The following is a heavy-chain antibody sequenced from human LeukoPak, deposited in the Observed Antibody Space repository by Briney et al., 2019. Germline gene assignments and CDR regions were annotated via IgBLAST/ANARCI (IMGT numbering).Heavy chain of an antibody. D-gene: IGHD3-16*02. CDR2: IIPIFGTA. Sequence: SVKVSCKASGGTFSSYAISWVRQAPGQGLEWMGGIIPIFGTANYAQKFQGRVTITADESTSTAYMELSSLRSEDTAVYYCATARVRLGELSLPEVRDDWGQGTLISVSS. CDR1: GGTFSSYA. CDR3: ATARVRLGELSLPEVRDD. V-gene: IGHV1-69*01. J-gene: IGHJ4*02.